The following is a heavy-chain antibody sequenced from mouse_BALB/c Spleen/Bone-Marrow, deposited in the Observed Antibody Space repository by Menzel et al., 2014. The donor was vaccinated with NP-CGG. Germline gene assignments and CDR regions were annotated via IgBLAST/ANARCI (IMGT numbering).Heavy chain of an antibody. V-gene: IGHV5-12*02. Sequence: DVQLVESGGGLVQPGGSLKLSCATSGFTFSDYYMYWVRQTPEKRLEWVAYISNGGGSTHYPDTVKGRFTISRDNAKNTLYLQMSRLKSEDTAMYYCARQGIYYGYDPFAYWGQGTLVTVS. D-gene: IGHD2-2*01. CDR3: ARQGIYYGYDPFAY. J-gene: IGHJ3*01. CDR2: ISNGGGST. CDR1: GFTFSDYY.